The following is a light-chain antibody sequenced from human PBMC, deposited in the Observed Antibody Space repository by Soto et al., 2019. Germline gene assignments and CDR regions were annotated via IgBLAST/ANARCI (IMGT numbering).Light chain of an antibody. CDR1: QSVSSY. CDR2: GAS. Sequence: EIVMTQSPATLSVSPGEIATLSCRASQSVSSYLAWYQQKPGQAPRLLIYGASTRATGIPARFSGSGFGTDFTLTISKVEPEDFAVYYCQQYGTPRSVTFGQGTRLEIK. J-gene: IGKJ5*01. CDR3: QQYGTPRSVT. V-gene: IGKV3-15*01.